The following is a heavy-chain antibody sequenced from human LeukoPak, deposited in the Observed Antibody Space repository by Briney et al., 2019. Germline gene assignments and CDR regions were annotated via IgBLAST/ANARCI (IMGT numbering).Heavy chain of an antibody. CDR1: GFTFSSYG. V-gene: IGHV3-30*02. Sequence: GRSLRLSCAASGFTFSSYGMHWVRQAPGKGLEWVAFIRYDGSNKYYADSVKGRFTISRDNSKNTLYLQMNSLRAEDTAVYYCAKVPMDAGWLVLDYWGQGTLVTVSS. D-gene: IGHD6-19*01. J-gene: IGHJ4*02. CDR3: AKVPMDAGWLVLDY. CDR2: IRYDGSNK.